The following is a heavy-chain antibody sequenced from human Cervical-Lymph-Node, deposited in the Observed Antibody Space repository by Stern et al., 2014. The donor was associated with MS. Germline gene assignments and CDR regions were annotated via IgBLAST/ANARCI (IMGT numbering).Heavy chain of an antibody. D-gene: IGHD4-17*01. CDR3: ARSSVTTPNAFDI. CDR2: IYHSGST. CDR1: GGSISSGGYS. Sequence: QVQLQESGSGLVQPSQTLSLTCAVSGGSISSGGYSWSWIRQPHGKGLEWIGYIYHSGSTYYNPSLHSRVTISVDRSKNQFSLKLSSVTAADTAVYYCARSSVTTPNAFDIWGQGTMVTVSS. V-gene: IGHV4-30-2*01. J-gene: IGHJ3*02.